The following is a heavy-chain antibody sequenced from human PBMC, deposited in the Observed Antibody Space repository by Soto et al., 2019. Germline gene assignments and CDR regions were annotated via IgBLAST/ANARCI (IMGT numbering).Heavy chain of an antibody. Sequence: GASVKVSCKASGYTFTSYGISWVRQAPGQGLEWMGWISAYNGNTNYAQKLQGRVTMTTDTSTSTAYMELRSLRSDDTAVYYCARDPDCWYCGGDCWRWFDPWGQGTLVTVSS. J-gene: IGHJ5*02. V-gene: IGHV1-18*01. CDR2: ISAYNGNT. CDR1: GYTFTSYG. D-gene: IGHD2-21*01. CDR3: ARDPDCWYCGGDCWRWFDP.